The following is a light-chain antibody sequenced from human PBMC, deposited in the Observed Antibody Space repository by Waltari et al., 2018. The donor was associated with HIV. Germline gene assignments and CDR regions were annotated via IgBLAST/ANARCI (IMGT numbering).Light chain of an antibody. J-gene: IGLJ3*02. CDR2: YDD. CDR3: AAWDDTLNGWV. Sequence: QSVLTQPPSVSAAPRQRVSISCSGSSSNIGKNAVNWYQQIPGTAPRLLIYYDDLVPSGVSDRFSGSKSCTSASLAISGLQSEDEADYYCAAWDDTLNGWVFGGGTKLTVL. V-gene: IGLV1-36*01. CDR1: SSNIGKNA.